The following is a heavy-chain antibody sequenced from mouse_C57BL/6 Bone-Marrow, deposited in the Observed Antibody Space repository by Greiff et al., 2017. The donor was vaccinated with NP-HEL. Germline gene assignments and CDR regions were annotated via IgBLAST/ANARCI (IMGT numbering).Heavy chain of an antibody. D-gene: IGHD2-3*01. J-gene: IGHJ1*03. CDR3: ATDGYYYWYFDV. CDR2: IWSGGSP. V-gene: IGHV2-2*01. CDR1: GFSLTSYG. Sequence: VHLVESGPGLVQPSQSLSITCTVSGFSLTSYGVHWVRQSPGKGLEWLGVIWSGGSPDYNAAFISRLSISKDNSKSQVFFKMNSLQADDTAIYYCATDGYYYWYFDVWGTGTTVTVSS.